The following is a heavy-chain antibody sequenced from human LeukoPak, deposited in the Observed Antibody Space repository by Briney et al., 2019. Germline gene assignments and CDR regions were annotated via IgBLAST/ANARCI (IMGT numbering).Heavy chain of an antibody. J-gene: IGHJ4*02. CDR2: ISYDGSNK. D-gene: IGHD3-22*01. V-gene: IGHV3-30*19. Sequence: PGGSLRLSCAASGFSISTYGLHWVRQAPGKGLEWVAVISYDGSNKYYADSVKGRFTISRDNSKNTLYLQMNSLRAEDTAVYYCARGSSKSLFTDYWGQGTLVTVSS. CDR1: GFSISTYG. CDR3: ARGSSKSLFTDY.